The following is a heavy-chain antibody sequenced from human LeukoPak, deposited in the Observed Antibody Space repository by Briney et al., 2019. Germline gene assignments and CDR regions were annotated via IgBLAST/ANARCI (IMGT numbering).Heavy chain of an antibody. J-gene: IGHJ6*03. CDR3: ARVWFGDHADYYYYYMDV. V-gene: IGHV4-59*01. CDR2: IYYSGST. D-gene: IGHD3-10*01. CDR1: GGSISSYY. Sequence: SETLSLTCTVSGGSISSYYWSWLRQPPGKGLEWIGYIYYSGSTNYNPSLKSRVTISVDTSKNQFSLKLSSVTAADTAVYYCARVWFGDHADYYYYYMDVWGRGTTVTVSS.